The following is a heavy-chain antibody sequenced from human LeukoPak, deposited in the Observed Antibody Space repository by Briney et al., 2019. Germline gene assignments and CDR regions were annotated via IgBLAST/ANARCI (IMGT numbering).Heavy chain of an antibody. CDR3: ARKYSGTYFGDGGFDY. CDR2: ISSSGGTI. V-gene: IGHV3-48*03. J-gene: IGHJ4*02. D-gene: IGHD5-12*01. Sequence: PGGSLSLSCAASGFTFSSYEMNWVRQAPGKGLEWISYISSSGGTIYSADSVKGRFTISRDNAKNSLYLQMDSLRAEDTAVYYCARKYSGTYFGDGGFDYWGQGTLVTVSS. CDR1: GFTFSSYE.